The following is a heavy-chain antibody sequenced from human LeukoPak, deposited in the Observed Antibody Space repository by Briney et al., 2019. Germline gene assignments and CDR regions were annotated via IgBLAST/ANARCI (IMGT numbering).Heavy chain of an antibody. CDR2: ISYDGSTK. J-gene: IGHJ3*02. Sequence: GGSLRLSCAASGFTFSSYVMHWVRQAPGKGLEWITVISYDGSTKYYADSVKGRFTISRDNSKNTLYLQMNSLRDADTAVYYCARETHFYDTSGYSHDAFDIWGQGTMVAVSS. V-gene: IGHV3-30*04. D-gene: IGHD3-22*01. CDR1: GFTFSSYV. CDR3: ARETHFYDTSGYSHDAFDI.